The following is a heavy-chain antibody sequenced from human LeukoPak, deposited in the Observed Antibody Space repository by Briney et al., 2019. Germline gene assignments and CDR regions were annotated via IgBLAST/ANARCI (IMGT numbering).Heavy chain of an antibody. V-gene: IGHV1-8*01. Sequence: ASVKVSCKASGYTFTSYDINWVRQATGQGLEWMGWMNPNSGNTGYAQKFQGRVTMTRNTSISTAYMELSSLRSEDSAVYYCARELIQGFKYQLLRRYYWFDPWGQGALVTVSS. J-gene: IGHJ5*02. CDR2: MNPNSGNT. D-gene: IGHD2-2*01. CDR1: GYTFTSYD. CDR3: ARELIQGFKYQLLRRYYWFDP.